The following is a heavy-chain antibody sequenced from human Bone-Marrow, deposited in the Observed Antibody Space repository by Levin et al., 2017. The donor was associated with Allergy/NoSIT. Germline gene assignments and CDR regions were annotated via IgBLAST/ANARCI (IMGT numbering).Heavy chain of an antibody. CDR1: GGSISGGGYY. Sequence: PSETLSLTCTVSGGSISGGGYYWSWIRQHPVTGLEWIGYIYYSGNTYYNPSLKSRVIISVVTSKNQLSLKLTSVTVADTAVYYCARFNGYDFDYWGQGTLVTVSS. J-gene: IGHJ4*02. CDR3: ARFNGYDFDY. V-gene: IGHV4-31*03. D-gene: IGHD5-12*01. CDR2: IYYSGNT.